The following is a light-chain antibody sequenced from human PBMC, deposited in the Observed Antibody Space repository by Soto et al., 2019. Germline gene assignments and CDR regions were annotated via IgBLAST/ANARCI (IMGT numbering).Light chain of an antibody. CDR3: SSYRSSSTLEV. V-gene: IGLV2-14*01. CDR1: SSDVGGYNY. J-gene: IGLJ3*02. Sequence: QSALTQPASVSGSPGPSITISCTGTSSDVGGYNYVSWYQQHPGKAPKLMIYEVSNRPSGVSNRFSGSTSGNTASQTITGLQDEDEADYYCSSYRSSSTLEVFGGGTKLTVL. CDR2: EVS.